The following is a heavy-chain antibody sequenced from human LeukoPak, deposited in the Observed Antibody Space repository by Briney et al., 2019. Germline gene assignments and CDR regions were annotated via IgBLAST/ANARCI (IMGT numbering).Heavy chain of an antibody. CDR3: ARLPVRGVSLWFDP. D-gene: IGHD3-10*01. V-gene: IGHV4-34*01. CDR2: INHSGST. Sequence: SETLSLTCAVYGGSFSGYYWSWIRQPPGKGLEWIGEINHSGSTNYNPSLKSRVTISVDTSKNQFSLKLSSVTAADTAVYYCARLPVRGVSLWFDPWGQGTLVTVSS. CDR1: GGSFSGYY. J-gene: IGHJ5*02.